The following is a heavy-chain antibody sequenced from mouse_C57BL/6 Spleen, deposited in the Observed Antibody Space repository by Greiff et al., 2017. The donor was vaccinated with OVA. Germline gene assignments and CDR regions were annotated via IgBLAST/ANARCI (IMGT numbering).Heavy chain of an antibody. J-gene: IGHJ2*01. CDR1: GFTFSDYY. V-gene: IGHV5-16*01. CDR2: INYDGSST. CDR3: ARARYYFDY. Sequence: EVHLVESEGGLVQPGSSMKLSCTASGFTFSDYYMAWVRQVPEKGLEWVANINYDGSSTYYLDSLKSRFIISRDNAKNILYLQMSSLKSEDTATYYCARARYYFDYWGQGTTLTVSS.